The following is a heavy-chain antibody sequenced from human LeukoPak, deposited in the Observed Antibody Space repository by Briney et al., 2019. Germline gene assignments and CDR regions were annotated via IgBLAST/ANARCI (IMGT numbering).Heavy chain of an antibody. J-gene: IGHJ4*02. CDR1: GGTFSSYA. V-gene: IGHV1-69*01. CDR3: ARGTSGGYSGYTSVDFDY. D-gene: IGHD5-12*01. CDR2: IIPIFGTA. Sequence: SVKVSCKASGGTFSSYAISWVRQAPGQGLEWMGGIIPIFGTANYAQKFQGRVTITADESTSTAYMELSSLRSEDTAVYYCARGTSGGYSGYTSVDFDYWGQGTLVTVSS.